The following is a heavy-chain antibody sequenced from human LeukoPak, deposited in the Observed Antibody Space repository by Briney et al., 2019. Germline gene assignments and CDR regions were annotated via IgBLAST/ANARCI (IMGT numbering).Heavy chain of an antibody. CDR1: GFTFSSYE. CDR3: ARDSAAAGTGGFDP. V-gene: IGHV3-48*03. J-gene: IGHJ5*02. Sequence: GGSLRLSCAASGFTFSSYEMNWVRQAPGKGLEWVSYISSSGSTIYYADSVKGRFTISRDNAKNSLYLQMNSLRAEDTAVYYCARDSAAAGTGGFDPWGQGTLVTVSS. CDR2: ISSSGSTI. D-gene: IGHD6-13*01.